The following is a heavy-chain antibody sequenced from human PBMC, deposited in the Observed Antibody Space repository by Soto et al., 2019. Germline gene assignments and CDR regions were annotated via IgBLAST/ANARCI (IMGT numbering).Heavy chain of an antibody. V-gene: IGHV1-3*01. CDR1: GYTFTSYA. D-gene: IGHD6-13*01. Sequence: GASVKVSCKASGYTFTSYAMHWVRQAPGQRLEWMGWINAGNGNTKYSQKFQGRVTITRDTSASTAYMELSSLRSEDTAVYYCAAGRIRSNIAAAGTGPVWDPWGQGTLVTVSS. J-gene: IGHJ5*02. CDR3: AAGRIRSNIAAAGTGPVWDP. CDR2: INAGNGNT.